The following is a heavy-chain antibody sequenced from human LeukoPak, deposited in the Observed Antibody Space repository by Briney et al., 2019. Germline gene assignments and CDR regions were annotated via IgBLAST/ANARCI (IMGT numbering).Heavy chain of an antibody. Sequence: GESLKISCEGSGYTYTAYWIGWVRQMPGKGLEWMGVISPHDSDTRYSPASQGQVTMSVDKSISAAYLQWSSLKASDTAMYYCGRLCPLPGGWELTPPDYGGQGTLVTVSS. CDR1: GYTYTAYW. D-gene: IGHD1-26*01. V-gene: IGHV5-51*01. CDR3: GRLCPLPGGWELTPPDY. J-gene: IGHJ4*02. CDR2: ISPHDSDT.